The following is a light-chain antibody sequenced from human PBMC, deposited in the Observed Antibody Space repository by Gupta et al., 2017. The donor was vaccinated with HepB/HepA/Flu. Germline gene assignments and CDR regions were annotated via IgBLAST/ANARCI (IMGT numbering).Light chain of an antibody. Sequence: QSDLTQSRSVSGSPGQSVTISCTGTSNNIGLYDYISWYKQRPGEVPKLILYDVSKRPTGVPDRFSGSKSGNAASLTISALQSDDEGDYYCSSYAGNNIHVFGSGTAVTVL. CDR2: DVS. V-gene: IGLV2-11*01. CDR1: SNNIGLYDY. CDR3: SSYAGNNIHV. J-gene: IGLJ1*01.